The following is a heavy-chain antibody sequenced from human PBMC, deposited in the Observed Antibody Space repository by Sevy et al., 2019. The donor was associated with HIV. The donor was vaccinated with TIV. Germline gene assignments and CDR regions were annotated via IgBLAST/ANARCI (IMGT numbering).Heavy chain of an antibody. J-gene: IGHJ4*02. V-gene: IGHV4-59*01. CDR3: ARWRRRGPYYYDSSGFNYFDY. CDR2: IYYSGST. Sequence: SETLSLTCTVSGGSISSYYWSWIRQPPGKGLEWIGFIYYSGSTNYNPSPKGRVTISVDTSKNQFSLKLSSVTAADTAVYYCARWRRRGPYYYDSSGFNYFDYWGQGTLVTVSS. D-gene: IGHD3-22*01. CDR1: GGSISSYY.